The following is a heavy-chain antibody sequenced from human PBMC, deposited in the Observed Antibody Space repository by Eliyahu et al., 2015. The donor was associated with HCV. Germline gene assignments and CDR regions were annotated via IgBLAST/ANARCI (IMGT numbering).Heavy chain of an antibody. CDR1: GYTFSNNW. J-gene: IGHJ4*02. Sequence: EVQLVQSGAEVKKPGESLKIFCKGSGYTFSNNWTGWVRQMPGKGLEWGAIINPSDGETRYGPSFQGQVTISADNSISTTXLQWSSLKASDTAMYYCACQGSFLGSGFDHWGQGTLVTVSS. D-gene: IGHD1-26*01. CDR3: ACQGSFLGSGFDH. CDR2: INPSDGET. V-gene: IGHV5-51*01.